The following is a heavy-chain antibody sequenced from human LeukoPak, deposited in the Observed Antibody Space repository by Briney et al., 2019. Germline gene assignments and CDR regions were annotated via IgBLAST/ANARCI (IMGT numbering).Heavy chain of an antibody. CDR3: ARAPVTSCRGAFCYPFDI. CDR1: GFALSSYA. J-gene: IGHJ4*02. V-gene: IGHV3-23*01. Sequence: HPGGSLRLSCAGSGFALSSYAMSWVRQAPGKGLEWVSATSSSDAGTYHAESVRGRFTISRDNSKNTLYLQMNSLRADDAAVYYCARAPVTSCRGAFCYPFDIWGQGTLVTVSS. D-gene: IGHD2-15*01. CDR2: TSSSDAGT.